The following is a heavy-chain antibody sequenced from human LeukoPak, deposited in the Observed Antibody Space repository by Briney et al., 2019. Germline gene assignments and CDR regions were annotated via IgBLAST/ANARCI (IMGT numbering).Heavy chain of an antibody. D-gene: IGHD3-10*01. CDR1: GFTFSSHW. Sequence: PPGGSLRLSCAASGFTFSSHWMHWARQAPGKGPLWVARINSDGSSTVYADSVKGRFTSSRDNSKNTLYLQMNRLRAEDTAVFYCARDLKNYYGSGDYYYGMDVWGQGTTVTVSS. J-gene: IGHJ6*02. CDR3: ARDLKNYYGSGDYYYGMDV. V-gene: IGHV3-74*03. CDR2: INSDGSST.